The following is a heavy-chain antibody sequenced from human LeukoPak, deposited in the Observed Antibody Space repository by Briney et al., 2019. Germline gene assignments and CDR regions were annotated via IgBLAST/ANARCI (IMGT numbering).Heavy chain of an antibody. CDR1: GFTFSSYS. D-gene: IGHD1-26*01. CDR2: ISSSSSTI. J-gene: IGHJ4*02. V-gene: IGHV3-48*01. Sequence: GGSLRLSCAASGFTFSSYSMNWVRQAPGKGLEWVSYISSSSSTIYYADSVKGRFTISRDNAKNSLYLQMNSLRAEDTAVYYCAKEPYSGSQLLDYWGQGTLVTVSS. CDR3: AKEPYSGSQLLDY.